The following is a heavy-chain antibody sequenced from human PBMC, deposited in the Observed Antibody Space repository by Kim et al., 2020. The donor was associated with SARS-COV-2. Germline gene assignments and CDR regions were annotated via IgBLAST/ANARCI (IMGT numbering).Heavy chain of an antibody. D-gene: IGHD3-22*01. CDR3: AKDTYYYDSSGYYWAYFDY. CDR1: GFTFDDYA. CDR2: ISWDGGST. J-gene: IGHJ4*02. V-gene: IGHV3-43D*03. Sequence: GGSLRLSCAASGFTFDDYAMHWVRQAPGKGLEWVSLISWDGGSTYYADSVKGRFTISRDNSKNSLYLQMNSLRAEDTALYYCAKDTYYYDSSGYYWAYFDYWGKGTLVTVSS.